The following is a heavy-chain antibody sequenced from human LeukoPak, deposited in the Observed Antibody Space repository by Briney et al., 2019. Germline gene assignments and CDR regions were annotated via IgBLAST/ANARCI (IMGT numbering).Heavy chain of an antibody. CDR3: ARDQQVGMATINAVHAFDI. V-gene: IGHV1-18*01. CDR2: ISAYNGNT. Sequence: ASVKVSCKASGYTFTSYGISWVRQAPGQGLEWMGWISAYNGNTNYAQKLQGRVTMTTDTSTSPAYMELRSLRSDDTAVYYCARDQQVGMATINAVHAFDIWGQGTMVTVSS. J-gene: IGHJ3*02. D-gene: IGHD5-24*01. CDR1: GYTFTSYG.